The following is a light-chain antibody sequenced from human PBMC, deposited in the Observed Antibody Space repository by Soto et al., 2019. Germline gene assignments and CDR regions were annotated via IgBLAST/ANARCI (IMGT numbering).Light chain of an antibody. Sequence: DIQLAQSPSFLSASVGDRVTITCRASQGIGSYLAWYQQKPGKAPKLLIYTASTLQSGVPSRFSGSGSGTQFTLTIISLKPEQFATYYCQQFNDYPTPCGQGTRLEIK. V-gene: IGKV1-9*01. CDR3: QQFNDYPTP. CDR2: TAS. CDR1: QGIGSY. J-gene: IGKJ5*01.